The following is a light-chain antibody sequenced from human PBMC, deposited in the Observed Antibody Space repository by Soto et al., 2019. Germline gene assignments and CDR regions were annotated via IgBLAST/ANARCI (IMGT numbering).Light chain of an antibody. J-gene: IGLJ1*01. V-gene: IGLV2-14*01. CDR3: SLYTTSSTLLYV. Sequence: QSALTQPASVSGSPGQSITISCTGTSSDVGGYNSVSWYQQHPGKAPKLMIYEVSNRPSGVSNRFSGSKSGNTASLTISGLQAEDEAVYYCSLYTTSSTLLYVFGTGTKLTVL. CDR1: SSDVGGYNS. CDR2: EVS.